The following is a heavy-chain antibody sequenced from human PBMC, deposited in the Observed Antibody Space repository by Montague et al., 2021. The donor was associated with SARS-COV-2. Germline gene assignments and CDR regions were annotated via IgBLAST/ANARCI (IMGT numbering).Heavy chain of an antibody. V-gene: IGHV3-30*09. CDR3: VRDSVVKARISVAGRTVY. J-gene: IGHJ4*02. D-gene: IGHD6-19*01. CDR2: ITDDGGNK. CDR1: GFTFSNYA. Sequence: SLRLSCAASGFTFSNYAMRWVRQAPGKGLEWVAVITDDGGNKYYADSVKGRFAISRDNSKNTLYLQMNSLRAEDTAVYYCVRDSVVKARISVAGRTVYWGQGTLVTISS.